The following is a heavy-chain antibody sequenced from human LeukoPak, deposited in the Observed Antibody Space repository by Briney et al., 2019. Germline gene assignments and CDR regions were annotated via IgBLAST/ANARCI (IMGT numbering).Heavy chain of an antibody. D-gene: IGHD2/OR15-2a*01. CDR1: GFTITNHW. J-gene: IGHJ5*02. V-gene: IGHV3-7*01. Sequence: GGSLRLSCAVSGFTITNHWMSWVRQAPGKGLEWVANIKQDGSEKYYVDSVKGQFTISRDNGKNSLYLQMNSLRVEDTALYYCVRDPFFSVPWGQGTLVTASS. CDR2: IKQDGSEK. CDR3: VRDPFFSVP.